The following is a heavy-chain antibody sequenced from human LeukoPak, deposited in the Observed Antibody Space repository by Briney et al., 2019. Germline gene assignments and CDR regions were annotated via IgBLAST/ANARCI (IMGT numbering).Heavy chain of an antibody. J-gene: IGHJ3*02. CDR2: ISAYNGNT. D-gene: IGHD3-3*01. V-gene: IGHV1-18*01. CDR3: AREYRYLEWAPDNAFDI. CDR1: GYTFTSYG. Sequence: APVKVSCKASGYTFTSYGISWVRQAPGQGLEWMGWISAYNGNTNYAQKLQGRVTMTTDTSTSTAYMELRSLRSDDTAVYYCAREYRYLEWAPDNAFDIWGQGTMVTVSS.